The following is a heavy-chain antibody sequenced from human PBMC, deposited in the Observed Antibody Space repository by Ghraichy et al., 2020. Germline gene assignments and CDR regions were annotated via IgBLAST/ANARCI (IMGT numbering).Heavy chain of an antibody. Sequence: SETLSLTCAVYGGSFSGYYWSWIRQPPGKGLEWIGEINHSGSTNYNPSLKSRVTISVDTSKNQFSLKLSSVTAADTAVYYCARGPYYDFWSGYYTGGYYFDYWGQGTLVTVSS. D-gene: IGHD3-3*01. CDR1: GGSFSGYY. J-gene: IGHJ4*02. V-gene: IGHV4-34*01. CDR3: ARGPYYDFWSGYYTGGYYFDY. CDR2: INHSGST.